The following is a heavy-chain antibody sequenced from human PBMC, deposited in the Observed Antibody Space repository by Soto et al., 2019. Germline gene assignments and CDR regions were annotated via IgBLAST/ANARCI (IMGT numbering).Heavy chain of an antibody. Sequence: EVQLLESGGGLVQPGGSLRLSCAASGFTFSSYAMSWVRQAPGKGLEWVSAISGSGGSTYYADSVKGRFTISRDNCKNTLHLQMHSLRAEDTSVYYCARAAAGTDYWGQGPLVTASS. D-gene: IGHD6-13*01. CDR1: GFTFSSYA. V-gene: IGHV3-23*01. CDR2: ISGSGGST. CDR3: ARAAAGTDY. J-gene: IGHJ4*02.